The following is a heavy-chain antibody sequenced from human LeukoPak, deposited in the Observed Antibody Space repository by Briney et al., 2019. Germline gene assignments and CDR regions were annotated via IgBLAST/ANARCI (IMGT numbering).Heavy chain of an antibody. J-gene: IGHJ4*02. Sequence: ASVKVSCKASGGTFSSYAISWVRQAPGQGLEWIGGIIPIFGTANYAQKFQGRVTITTDESTSTAYMELSSLRSEDTAVYYCAREAGLYSGSCYEFDYWGQGTLVTVSS. D-gene: IGHD1-26*01. CDR2: IIPIFGTA. CDR3: AREAGLYSGSCYEFDY. CDR1: GGTFSSYA. V-gene: IGHV1-69*05.